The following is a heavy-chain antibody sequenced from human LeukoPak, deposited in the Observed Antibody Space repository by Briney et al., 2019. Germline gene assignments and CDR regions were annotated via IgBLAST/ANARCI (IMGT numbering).Heavy chain of an antibody. V-gene: IGHV4-4*02. Sequence: SGTLSLTCGVSGGSISSSNWWSWVRQPPGKGLEWIGEIYYSGRTNYNPSLKNRVTMSVDKSNNQFSLKLSSVTAADTAVYYCARGRPTTSIAAAGVNWFDPWGQGTLVTVSS. J-gene: IGHJ5*02. CDR2: IYYSGRT. D-gene: IGHD6-13*01. CDR3: ARGRPTTSIAAAGVNWFDP. CDR1: GGSISSSNW.